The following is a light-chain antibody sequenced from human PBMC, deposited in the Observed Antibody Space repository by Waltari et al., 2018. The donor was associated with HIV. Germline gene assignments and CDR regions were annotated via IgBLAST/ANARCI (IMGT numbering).Light chain of an antibody. Sequence: QSVLTQPPSVSGAPGQSVPISCTGNSSNIGAGFDVHWYQQLPETAPKLFIYGDTNRPSGVPDRVSGSKSGTSASRAITGRQAEDEADYYCQSYDSGLSVVVGGGTKLTVL. CDR1: SSNIGAGFD. CDR2: GDT. V-gene: IGLV1-40*01. CDR3: QSYDSGLSVV. J-gene: IGLJ3*02.